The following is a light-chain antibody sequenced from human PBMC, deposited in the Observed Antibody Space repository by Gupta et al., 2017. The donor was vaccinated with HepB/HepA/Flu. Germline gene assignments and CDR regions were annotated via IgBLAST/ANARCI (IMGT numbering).Light chain of an antibody. CDR1: QSISNN. V-gene: IGKV3-15*01. CDR3: QLCNKWPGNS. J-gene: IGKJ3*01. Sequence: EIVMTQSPATLSVSPGERATLSCRASQSISNNLAWYQQKPGQAPRLLIYGASTRATGIPARFSGSGSGTEFSLTMSSLQSEDSAVYYCQLCNKWPGNSFRPGARAGI. CDR2: GAS.